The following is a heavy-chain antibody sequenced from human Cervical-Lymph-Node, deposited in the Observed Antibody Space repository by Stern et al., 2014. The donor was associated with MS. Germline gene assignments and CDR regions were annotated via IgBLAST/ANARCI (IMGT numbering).Heavy chain of an antibody. CDR1: GGSISSYY. CDR2: IYYSGST. J-gene: IGHJ6*02. Sequence: QVQLQESGPGLVKPSETLSLTCTVSGGSISSYYWSWIRQPPGKGLEWIGYIYYSGSTNYNPSLKSRVTISVDTSKNQFSLKLSSVTAADTAVYYCARVPDGYCSGGSCRYYYYGMDVWGQGTTVTVSS. D-gene: IGHD2-15*01. CDR3: ARVPDGYCSGGSCRYYYYGMDV. V-gene: IGHV4-59*01.